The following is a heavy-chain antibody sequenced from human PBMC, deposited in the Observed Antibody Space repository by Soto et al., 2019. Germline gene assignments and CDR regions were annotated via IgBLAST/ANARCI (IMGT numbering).Heavy chain of an antibody. V-gene: IGHV4-61*01. D-gene: IGHD6-13*01. CDR1: GGSVSSGSYY. J-gene: IGHJ4*02. CDR2: IYYSGST. CDR3: AREGGSSWYSY. Sequence: QVQLQESGPGLVKPSETLSLTCTVSGGSVSSGSYYWSWIRQPPGKGLEWIGYIYYSGSTNYNPSLKSRVTISVDTSKHQFSLKLSSVTAADTAVYYCAREGGSSWYSYWGQGTLVTVSA.